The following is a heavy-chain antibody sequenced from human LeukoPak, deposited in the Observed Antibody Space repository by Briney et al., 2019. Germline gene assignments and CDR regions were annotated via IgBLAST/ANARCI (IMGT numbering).Heavy chain of an antibody. D-gene: IGHD2-2*01. J-gene: IGHJ4*02. CDR2: INHSEST. CDR1: GGSFSGYY. CDR3: ARAIGCSSTSCRNDY. V-gene: IGHV4-34*01. Sequence: SETLSLTCAVYGGSFSGYYWSWIRQPPGKGLEWGGEINHSESTHYTPSLKSRVTISVDTSKTQCSLKLSSVAAADTAVYYCARAIGCSSTSCRNDYWGQGTLVTVSS.